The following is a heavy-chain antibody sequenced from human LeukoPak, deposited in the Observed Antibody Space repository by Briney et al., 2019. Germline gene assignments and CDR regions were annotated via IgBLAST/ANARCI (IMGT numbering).Heavy chain of an antibody. CDR1: GGSISSNNYY. CDR2: IDYTVNT. V-gene: IGHV4-39*01. J-gene: IGHJ6*03. CDR3: VRLAGLFLMDNYYYMDV. Sequence: PSETLSLTCSVSGGSISSNNYYWGWIRQPPGKGLEWIGSIDYTVNTYYNPSLKSRVTISVDTSNNHFSLRLSSVTAADTAVFYCVRLAGLFLMDNYYYMDVWGKGTTVTVSS. D-gene: IGHD3-3*01.